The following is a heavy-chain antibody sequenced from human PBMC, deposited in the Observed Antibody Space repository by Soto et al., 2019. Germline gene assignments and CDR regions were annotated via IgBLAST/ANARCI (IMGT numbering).Heavy chain of an antibody. Sequence: GGSLRLSCAASGFTFSGSAMHWVRQASGKGLEWVGRIRSKANSYATAYAASVKGRFTISRDDSKNTAYLQMNSLKTEDTAVYYCTRLGYCSSTSCHWGQGTLVTVSS. J-gene: IGHJ4*02. V-gene: IGHV3-73*01. CDR1: GFTFSGSA. CDR3: TRLGYCSSTSCH. D-gene: IGHD2-2*01. CDR2: IRSKANSYAT.